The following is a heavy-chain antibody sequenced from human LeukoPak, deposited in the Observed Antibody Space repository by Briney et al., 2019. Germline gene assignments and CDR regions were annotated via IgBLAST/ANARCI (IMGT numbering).Heavy chain of an antibody. CDR1: GFTFDDYA. Sequence: PGGSLRLSCAASGFTFDDYAMHWVRQAPGKGLEWVSGISWNSGSIGYADSVKGRFTISRDNAKNSLYLQMNSLRAEDTALYYCAKGGRITMVRGVIAAFDYWGRGTLVTVSS. D-gene: IGHD3-10*01. CDR2: ISWNSGSI. J-gene: IGHJ4*02. CDR3: AKGGRITMVRGVIAAFDY. V-gene: IGHV3-9*01.